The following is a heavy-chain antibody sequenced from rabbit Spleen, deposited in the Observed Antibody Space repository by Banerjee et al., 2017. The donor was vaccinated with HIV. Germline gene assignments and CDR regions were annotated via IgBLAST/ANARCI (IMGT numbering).Heavy chain of an antibody. CDR1: GVSLSDKDV. CDR3: ARDLVGVIGWNFNL. D-gene: IGHD1-1*01. CDR2: INIITGKA. J-gene: IGHJ4*01. Sequence: QSLEESGGDLVKPGASLTLTCTASGVSLSDKDVMCWVRQAPGKGLEWIACINIITGKAVYARWAKGRFIMSRTSSTTVTLQMTSLTAADTATYLCARDLVGVIGWNFNLWGQGTLVTVS. V-gene: IGHV1S40*01.